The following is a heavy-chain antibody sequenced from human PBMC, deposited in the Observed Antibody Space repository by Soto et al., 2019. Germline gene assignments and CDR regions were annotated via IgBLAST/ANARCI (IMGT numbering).Heavy chain of an antibody. CDR3: ARHPGYCSGSNCYGYYTMDV. CDR2: MYNSGST. V-gene: IGHV4-39*01. J-gene: IGHJ6*02. CDR1: GGSISSGGYY. Sequence: SETLSLTCTVSGGSISSGGYYWSCIRQHPGKGLDWIGYMYNSGSTVYNPSLESRVTISVDTSKNQFSLELSSVTAADTAVYSCARHPGYCSGSNCYGYYTMDVWGQGTTVTVSS. D-gene: IGHD2-2*01.